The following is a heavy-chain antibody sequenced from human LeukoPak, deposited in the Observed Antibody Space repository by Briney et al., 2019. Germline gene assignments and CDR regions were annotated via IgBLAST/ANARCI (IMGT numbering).Heavy chain of an antibody. CDR3: ATYSSRFGDY. V-gene: IGHV4-30-2*01. J-gene: IGHJ4*02. CDR1: GDSSNNGDYS. Sequence: PSQTLSLTCAVSGDSSNNGDYSWTWVRQPPGKGLEWIGYIYRSGSTFYNPSLKSRLTISVDRSRKQSSLILNSVTAADTAVYYCATYSSRFGDYWGQGTLVTVSS. CDR2: IYRSGST. D-gene: IGHD6-19*01.